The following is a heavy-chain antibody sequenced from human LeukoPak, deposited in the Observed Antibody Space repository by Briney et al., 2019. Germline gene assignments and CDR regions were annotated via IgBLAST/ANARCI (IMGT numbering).Heavy chain of an antibody. Sequence: PGGSRRLSCAASGFTVSSNYMSWVRQAPGKGLEWVSVIYSGGSTYYADSVKGRFTISRDNSKNTLYLQMNSLRTEDTAVYYCARAQSKVRFDNWGQGTLVTVSS. CDR2: IYSGGST. CDR1: GFTVSSNY. V-gene: IGHV3-53*01. CDR3: ARAQSKVRFDN. J-gene: IGHJ4*02.